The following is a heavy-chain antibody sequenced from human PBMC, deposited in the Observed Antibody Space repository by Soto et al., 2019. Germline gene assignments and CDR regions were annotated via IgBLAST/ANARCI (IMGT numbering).Heavy chain of an antibody. CDR3: ARGPAGEDIVVVPAARRYYFDY. Sequence: SETLSLTCAVYGGSFSGYYWSWIRQPPGKGLEWIGEINHSGSTNYNPSLKSRVTISVDTSKNQFSLKLSSVTAADTAVYYCARGPAGEDIVVVPAARRYYFDYWGKGTLVTVSS. CDR1: GGSFSGYY. CDR2: INHSGST. D-gene: IGHD2-2*01. J-gene: IGHJ4*02. V-gene: IGHV4-34*01.